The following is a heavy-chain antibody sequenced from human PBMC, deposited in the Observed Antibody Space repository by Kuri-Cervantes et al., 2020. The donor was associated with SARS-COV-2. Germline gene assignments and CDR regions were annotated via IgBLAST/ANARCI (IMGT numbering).Heavy chain of an antibody. CDR3: ASHLGPAAISDYYYYMDV. D-gene: IGHD2-2*02. V-gene: IGHV1-18*01. Sequence: ASVKVSCKASGYSFSTYAISWVRQAPGQGLELMGWISGYNGDPKYAQNFQGRVTMTRDTSTAIAYMELRSLRSDDTAVYYCASHLGPAAISDYYYYMDVWGKGTTVTVSS. CDR1: GYSFSTYA. J-gene: IGHJ6*03. CDR2: ISGYNGDP.